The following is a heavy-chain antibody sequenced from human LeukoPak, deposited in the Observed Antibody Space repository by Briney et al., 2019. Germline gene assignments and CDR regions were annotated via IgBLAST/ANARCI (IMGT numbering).Heavy chain of an antibody. CDR3: ARALFWYIDY. D-gene: IGHD2/OR15-2a*01. CDR2: IYYSGST. Sequence: TSETLSLTCTVSGGSISSYYWGWIRQPPGKGLEWIGYIYYSGSTNYNPSLKSRVTISVDTSKNQFSLKLSSVTAADTAVYYCARALFWYIDYWGQGTLVTVSS. CDR1: GGSISSYY. V-gene: IGHV4-59*01. J-gene: IGHJ4*02.